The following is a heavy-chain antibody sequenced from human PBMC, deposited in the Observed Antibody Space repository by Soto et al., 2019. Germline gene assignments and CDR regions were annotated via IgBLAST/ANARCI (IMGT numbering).Heavy chain of an antibody. J-gene: IGHJ6*02. CDR2: IIPIFGTA. CDR1: GGTFSSYA. D-gene: IGHD3-10*01. Sequence: QVQLVQSGAEVKKPGSSVKVSCKASGGTFSSYAISWVRQAPGQGLEWMGGIIPIFGTANYAQKFQGRVTITADEYTSTAYMELSRLRSEDTAVYYCARVSRVGGSGSYKHNYYYGMEVWGQGTTVTVSS. V-gene: IGHV1-69*01. CDR3: ARVSRVGGSGSYKHNYYYGMEV.